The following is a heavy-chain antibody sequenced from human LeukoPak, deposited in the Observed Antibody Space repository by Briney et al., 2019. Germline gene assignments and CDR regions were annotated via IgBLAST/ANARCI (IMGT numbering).Heavy chain of an antibody. CDR1: GFAFNTYG. CDR2: ISKDGSSR. V-gene: IGHV3-30*18. Sequence: GGSLRLSCVASGFAFNTYGMHWVRQAPGKGLEWVAGISKDGSSRDYADSVKGRFTNSRDNSKNTMYLQMNSLRVEDTAVYYCAKAAYCTSTSCHFSGYAQRPLDSWGQGTLVTVSS. D-gene: IGHD2-2*01. CDR3: AKAAYCTSTSCHFSGYAQRPLDS. J-gene: IGHJ4*02.